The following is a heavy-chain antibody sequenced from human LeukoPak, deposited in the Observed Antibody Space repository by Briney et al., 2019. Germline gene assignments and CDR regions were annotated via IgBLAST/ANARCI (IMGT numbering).Heavy chain of an antibody. D-gene: IGHD2-15*01. CDR2: ISHDGSNK. V-gene: IGHV3-30*18. CDR3: AKGVAPRAFDI. J-gene: IGHJ3*02. CDR1: GFTFSSYG. Sequence: GRSLRLSCAASGFTFSSYGIHWVRQAPAKGLEWVAVISHDGSNKYYSDSVKGRFTISRDNSKNTLYLQMNSLRPEDAAVYYCAKGVAPRAFDIWGQGTMVTVSS.